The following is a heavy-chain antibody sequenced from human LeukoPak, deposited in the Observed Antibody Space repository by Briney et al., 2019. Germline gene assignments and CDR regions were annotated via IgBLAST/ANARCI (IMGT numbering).Heavy chain of an antibody. V-gene: IGHV4-59*11. CDR1: GGSISSHY. CDR3: AKGGFGVYYFDH. D-gene: IGHD3-10*01. J-gene: IGHJ4*02. Sequence: PSETLSLTCTVSGGSISSHYWSWIRQPPGKGLEWIGYIYYSGSTNYNPSLKSRVTISVDTSKNQFSLKLSSVTAADTAVYYCAKGGFGVYYFDHWGQGTLVTVSS. CDR2: IYYSGST.